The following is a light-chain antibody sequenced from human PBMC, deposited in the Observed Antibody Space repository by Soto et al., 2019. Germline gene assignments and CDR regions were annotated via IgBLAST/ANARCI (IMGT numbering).Light chain of an antibody. Sequence: AIQLTQSPSSLSASVRARVTITCRASQGISSALAWYQQKPGKAPKLLIYEASSLESGVPSRFSGSGSGTDFTLTISSLQPEYVAPYYCQPFNNYLWNFGQGTKVEIK. J-gene: IGKJ1*01. CDR2: EAS. CDR1: QGISSA. V-gene: IGKV1D-13*01. CDR3: QPFNNYLWN.